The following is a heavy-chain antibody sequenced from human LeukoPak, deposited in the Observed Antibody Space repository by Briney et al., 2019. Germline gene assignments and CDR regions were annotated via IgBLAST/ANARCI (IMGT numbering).Heavy chain of an antibody. D-gene: IGHD3-22*01. J-gene: IGHJ4*02. CDR2: INPNSGGT. Sequence: ASVKVSCKASGYTFTGYYMHWVRQAPGQGLEWMGWINPNSGGTNYARKFQGRVTMTRDTSISTAYMELSRLRSDDTAVYYCARGDYYDSSGYPDYWGQGTLVTVSS. CDR3: ARGDYYDSSGYPDY. V-gene: IGHV1-2*02. CDR1: GYTFTGYY.